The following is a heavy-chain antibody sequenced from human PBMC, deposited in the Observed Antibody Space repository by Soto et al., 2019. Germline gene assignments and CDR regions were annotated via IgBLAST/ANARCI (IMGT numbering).Heavy chain of an antibody. D-gene: IGHD4-17*01. Sequence: QVQLVESGGGVVQPGRSLRLSCAASGFTFSSYGMHWVRQAPGKGLGWVAVISYDGSNKYYADSVKGRFTISRDNSKHLLYLKMNSLRAEDTAGCYCERNPGTVTHDYWGQGTLVTVSS. CDR1: GFTFSSYG. V-gene: IGHV3-30*03. CDR3: ERNPGTVTHDY. J-gene: IGHJ4*02. CDR2: ISYDGSNK.